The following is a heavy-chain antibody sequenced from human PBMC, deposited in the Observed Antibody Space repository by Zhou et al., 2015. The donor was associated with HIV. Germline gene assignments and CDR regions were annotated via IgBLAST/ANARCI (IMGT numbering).Heavy chain of an antibody. V-gene: IGHV1-18*01. D-gene: IGHD6-19*01. J-gene: IGHJ4*02. CDR2: ISVYNGNI. CDR1: GYTFTRYG. CDR3: AVGGIPVTGKGDFDY. Sequence: QVHLVQSGGEVKRPGASVKVSCKASGYTFTRYGFSWVRQAPGQGLEWMGWISVYNGNIKYAQKFQDRVTMTTDTSTTSTSTAYMELRSLRSDDTAVYYCAVGGIPVTGKGDFDYWGQGTLVTVSS.